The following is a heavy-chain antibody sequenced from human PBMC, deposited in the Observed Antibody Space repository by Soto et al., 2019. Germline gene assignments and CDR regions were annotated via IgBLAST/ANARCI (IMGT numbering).Heavy chain of an antibody. J-gene: IGHJ4*02. D-gene: IGHD1-26*01. CDR1: GGSFSDYI. CDR3: ARGLISGSLYSGGWYDFDS. CDR2: INHSGSA. Sequence: SETLSLTCDVYGGSFSDYIWTWIRQTPGKGLQWIGQINHSGSANYNPSLKSRVTISVHTSSSQFSLELSSVTAADTAVYYCARGLISGSLYSGGWYDFDSWGQGTQVTVSS. V-gene: IGHV4-34*01.